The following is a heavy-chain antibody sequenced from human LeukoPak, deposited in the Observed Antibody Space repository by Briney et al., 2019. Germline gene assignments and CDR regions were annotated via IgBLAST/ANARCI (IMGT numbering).Heavy chain of an antibody. CDR1: GYTFTGYY. CDR3: AKLTGIAAAGTDY. Sequence: ASVKVSCKASGYTFTGYYTHWVRQAPGQGLEWMGWINPNSGGTNYAQKFQGRVTMTRDTSISTAYMELSRLRSDDTAVYYCAKLTGIAAAGTDYWGQGTLVTVSS. CDR2: INPNSGGT. J-gene: IGHJ4*02. D-gene: IGHD6-13*01. V-gene: IGHV1-2*02.